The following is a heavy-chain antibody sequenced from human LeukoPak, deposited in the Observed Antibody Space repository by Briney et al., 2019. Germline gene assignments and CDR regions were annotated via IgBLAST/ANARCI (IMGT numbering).Heavy chain of an antibody. CDR2: ISSDGSNK. J-gene: IGHJ1*01. Sequence: GGSLRLSCVVSGFTFSSYGMHWVRQAPGKGLEWVAVISSDGSNKYYADSVKGRFTISRDNSKNTLYLQMNSLRAEDTAVYYCAKDDYGDYPAYFQHWGQGTLVTVSS. D-gene: IGHD4-17*01. V-gene: IGHV3-30*18. CDR3: AKDDYGDYPAYFQH. CDR1: GFTFSSYG.